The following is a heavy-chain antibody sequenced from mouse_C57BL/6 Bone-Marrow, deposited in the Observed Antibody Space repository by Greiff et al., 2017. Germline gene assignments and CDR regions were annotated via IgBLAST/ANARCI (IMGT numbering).Heavy chain of an antibody. CDR1: GFTFSDYG. CDR3: ARRGYGGYWYFDV. V-gene: IGHV5-15*01. J-gene: IGHJ1*03. D-gene: IGHD1-1*02. Sequence: EVKLVESGGGLVQPGGSLKLSCAASGFTFSDYGMAWVRQAPRKGPEWVAFISNLAYSIYYADTVTGRFTISRENAKNTLYLEMSSLRSEDTAMYYCARRGYGGYWYFDVWGTGTTVTVSS. CDR2: ISNLAYSI.